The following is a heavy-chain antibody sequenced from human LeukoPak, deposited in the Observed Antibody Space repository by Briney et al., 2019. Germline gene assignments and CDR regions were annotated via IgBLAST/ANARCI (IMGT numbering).Heavy chain of an antibody. J-gene: IGHJ4*02. D-gene: IGHD5-18*01. CDR2: IYYSGST. CDR1: NGSISSYY. V-gene: IGHV4-59*08. CDR3: ARHRYSYGSYYLDY. Sequence: NPSETLSLTCTVSNGSISSYYWSWMRQPPGKGLEWIGYIYYSGSTNYNPSLKSRVTISVDTPKNQFSLKLSSVTAADTAVYYCARHRYSYGSYYLDYWGQGTLVTVSS.